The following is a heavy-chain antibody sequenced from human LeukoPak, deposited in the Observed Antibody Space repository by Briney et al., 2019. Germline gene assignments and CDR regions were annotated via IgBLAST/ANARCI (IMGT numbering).Heavy chain of an antibody. Sequence: ASETLSLTCTVSGGSISSYYWNWIRQPPGKGLEWVGYIYNSGSTNYNPSPKSRVTISVDTSKNQFSLKLSSVTAADTAVYYCARALDQPGGREAGSHYYYYYMDVWGKGTTVTVSS. V-gene: IGHV4-59*01. CDR2: IYNSGST. CDR3: ARALDQPGGREAGSHYYYYYMDV. CDR1: GGSISSYY. J-gene: IGHJ6*03. D-gene: IGHD3-16*01.